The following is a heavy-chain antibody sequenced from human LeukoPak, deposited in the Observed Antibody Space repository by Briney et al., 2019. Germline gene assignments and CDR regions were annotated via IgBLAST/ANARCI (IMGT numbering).Heavy chain of an antibody. J-gene: IGHJ6*02. CDR3: AARQWYYYGMDV. CDR1: GYSFTSYW. D-gene: IGHD6-19*01. CDR2: IDPSDSYT. Sequence: GESLRISCKGSGYSFTSYWISWVRQMPGKGLEWMGRIDPSDSYTNYSPSFQGHVTISADKSTSTAYLQWSSLKASDTAMYYCAARQWYYYGMDVWGQGTTVTVSS. V-gene: IGHV5-10-1*01.